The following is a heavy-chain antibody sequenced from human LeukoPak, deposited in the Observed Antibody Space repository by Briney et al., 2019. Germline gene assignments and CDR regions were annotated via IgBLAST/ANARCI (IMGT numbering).Heavy chain of an antibody. Sequence: GESLKISCKGSGYSFTSFWIGWVRPMPGKGLEWFGIINPGDSETRYSPSFQGQVTISADKSISTANLQWSSLKASDTAMYYCARRIGSGWYDYWGQGTLVTVSS. CDR3: ARRIGSGWYDY. V-gene: IGHV5-51*01. CDR2: INPGDSET. D-gene: IGHD6-19*01. CDR1: GYSFTSFW. J-gene: IGHJ4*02.